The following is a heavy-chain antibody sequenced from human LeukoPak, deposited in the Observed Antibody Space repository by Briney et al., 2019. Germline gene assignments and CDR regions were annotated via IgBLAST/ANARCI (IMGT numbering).Heavy chain of an antibody. V-gene: IGHV3-33*06. J-gene: IGHJ5*02. CDR1: GFTFSSYG. CDR2: IWYDGSNK. D-gene: IGHD2-21*02. CDR3: AKAMTDTPTWFDP. Sequence: GRSLRLSCAASGFTFSSYGMHWVRQAPGKGLEWVAVIWYDGSNKYYAGSVKGRFTISRDNSKNTVYLQMNSLRGEDTAVYFCAKAMTDTPTWFDPWGQGTLVTVSS.